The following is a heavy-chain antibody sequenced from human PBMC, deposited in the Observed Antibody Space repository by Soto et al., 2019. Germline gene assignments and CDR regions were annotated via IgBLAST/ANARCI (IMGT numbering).Heavy chain of an antibody. Sequence: QVQLVQSGAEVKNPGSSVKVSCKASGGTFSSYAFSWVRQAPGQGLEWLGGIIPIFGTANYAQKFQGRVTITGAESTSTGYMEVSSLRSEDTAVYYCASSVAKYYSYGMDVWGQGTTVTVSS. CDR1: GGTFSSYA. CDR2: IIPIFGTA. D-gene: IGHD2-2*01. J-gene: IGHJ6*02. CDR3: ASSVAKYYSYGMDV. V-gene: IGHV1-69*12.